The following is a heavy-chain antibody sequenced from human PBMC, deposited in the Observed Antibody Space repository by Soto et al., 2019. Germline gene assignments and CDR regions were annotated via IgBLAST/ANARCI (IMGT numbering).Heavy chain of an antibody. CDR2: IYYSGST. V-gene: IGHV4-59*01. J-gene: IGHJ6*02. CDR3: AREPVAAV. CDR1: GCSIYNYN. Sequence: ETLALKGSGSGCSIYNYNWSWIRQPPGKGLEWIGYIYYSGSTNFNPSLKSRLTMSVDTSKNQFSLTLSSVTAADTAVYYCAREPVAAVWGQGTPVTGTS. D-gene: IGHD6-25*01.